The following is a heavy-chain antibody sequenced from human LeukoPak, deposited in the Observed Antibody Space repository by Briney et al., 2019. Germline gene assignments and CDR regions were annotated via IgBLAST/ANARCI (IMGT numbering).Heavy chain of an antibody. J-gene: IGHJ4*02. V-gene: IGHV3-21*01. Sequence: GGSLRLSCAASGFTFSSYSTNWIRQAPGKGLEWVSSISNSSSYIYYADSEKGGFTISRDNAKNSLYLQMNILGAEATAVYYCARADAIYFDYWGQGNLVTVSS. CDR2: ISNSSSYI. CDR3: ARADAIYFDY. CDR1: GFTFSSYS.